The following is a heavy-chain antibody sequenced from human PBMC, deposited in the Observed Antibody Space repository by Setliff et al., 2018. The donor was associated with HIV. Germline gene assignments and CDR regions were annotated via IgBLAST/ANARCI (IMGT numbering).Heavy chain of an antibody. J-gene: IGHJ6*03. CDR3: ARHGAYEAYYDYMDV. V-gene: IGHV4-39*01. D-gene: IGHD5-12*01. Sequence: SETLSLTCSVSGGSISSTSYYWGWIRQPPGKGLEWIGNVYYTGSTYYNPPLKSRVTITVDESKNQFSLKLSSVTAADTAVYYCARHGAYEAYYDYMDVWGKGTTVTVSS. CDR1: GGSISSTSYY. CDR2: VYYTGST.